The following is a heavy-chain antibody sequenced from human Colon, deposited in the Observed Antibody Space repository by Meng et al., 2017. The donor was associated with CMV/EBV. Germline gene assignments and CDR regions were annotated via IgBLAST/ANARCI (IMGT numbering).Heavy chain of an antibody. J-gene: IGHJ4*02. D-gene: IGHD3-3*01. CDR2: VYYSGVS. V-gene: IGHV4-39*07. CDR3: ARESGKFWSGYSNPIY. Sequence: SGTLSLTCTVSGAPIVSSSYNWGWIRQPPGKGLEWIGNVYYSGVSDYNPSLNSRVTISVDTSKNQFSLRLNSVTAADTAVYYCARESGKFWSGYSNPIYWGQGTMVTVSS. CDR1: GAPIVSSSYN.